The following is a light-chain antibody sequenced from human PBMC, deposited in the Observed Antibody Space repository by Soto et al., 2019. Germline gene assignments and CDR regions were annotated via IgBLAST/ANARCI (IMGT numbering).Light chain of an antibody. CDR2: VTN. J-gene: IGLJ3*02. Sequence: QSVLTQPPSVSGAPGQRVTISCTGSRSNIGAGYDVHWYQQLPGTAPKLLIYVTNNRPSGVPDRFSGSKSGTSASLAITGLRAEDEADYHCSSYGGNDWVFGGGTKLTVL. V-gene: IGLV1-40*01. CDR3: SSYGGNDWV. CDR1: RSNIGAGYD.